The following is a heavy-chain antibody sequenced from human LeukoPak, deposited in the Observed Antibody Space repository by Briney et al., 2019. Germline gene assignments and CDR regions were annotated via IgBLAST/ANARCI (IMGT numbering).Heavy chain of an antibody. Sequence: GRSLRLSCAASGFTFSSYAMHWVRQAPGRGLEWVAVISYDGSNKYYADSVKGRFTISRDNSKNTLYLQMNSLRAEDTAVYYCARGYDSSGYYPSPSFDYWGQGTLVTVSS. CDR2: ISYDGSNK. V-gene: IGHV3-30-3*01. J-gene: IGHJ4*02. D-gene: IGHD3-22*01. CDR3: ARGYDSSGYYPSPSFDY. CDR1: GFTFSSYA.